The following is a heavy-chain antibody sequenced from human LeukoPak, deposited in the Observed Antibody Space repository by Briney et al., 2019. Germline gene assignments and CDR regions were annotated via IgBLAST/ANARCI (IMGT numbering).Heavy chain of an antibody. CDR3: ASGRAYYDILTGYYIRNYFDY. V-gene: IGHV4-34*01. Sequence: PSETLSLTCAVYGGSFSLYYWTWIRQSPGKGLEWIGEINHSGNTNYNPSLKSRVTISVDTSKNQFSLKLSSVTAADTAVYYCASGRAYYDILTGYYIRNYFDYWGQGTLVTVSS. CDR1: GGSFSLYY. CDR2: INHSGNT. J-gene: IGHJ4*02. D-gene: IGHD3-9*01.